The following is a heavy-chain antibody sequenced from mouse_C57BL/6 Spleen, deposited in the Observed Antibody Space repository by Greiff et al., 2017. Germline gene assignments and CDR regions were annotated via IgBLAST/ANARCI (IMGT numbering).Heavy chain of an antibody. CDR3: TRGGGNPAWFAY. V-gene: IGHV1-5*01. Sequence: EVQLQQSGTVLARPGASVKMSCKTSGYTFTSYWMHWVKQRPGQGLDWIGAIYPGNSDTSYNQKFKGKAKLTAVTSASTAYMELSSLTNEDSAVYYCTRGGGNPAWFAYWGQGTLVTVSA. J-gene: IGHJ3*01. CDR1: GYTFTSYW. CDR2: IYPGNSDT. D-gene: IGHD1-1*02.